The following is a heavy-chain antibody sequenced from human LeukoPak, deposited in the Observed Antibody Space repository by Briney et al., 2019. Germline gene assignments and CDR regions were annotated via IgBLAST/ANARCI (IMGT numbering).Heavy chain of an antibody. CDR1: GGTFSSYA. Sequence: ASVKVSCKASGGTFSSYAISWVRQAPGQGLEWMGGIIPIFGTANYAQKFQGRVTITADESTSTAYMELSSLRSEDTAVYYCARQANGGNRMWDAFDIWGQGTMVTVSS. CDR3: ARQANGGNRMWDAFDI. D-gene: IGHD4-23*01. J-gene: IGHJ3*02. CDR2: IIPIFGTA. V-gene: IGHV1-69*13.